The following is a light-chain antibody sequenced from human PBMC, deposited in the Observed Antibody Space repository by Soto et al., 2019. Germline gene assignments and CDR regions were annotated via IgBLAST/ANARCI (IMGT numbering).Light chain of an antibody. CDR2: GAS. CDR3: QQYGSSPT. V-gene: IGKV3-20*01. J-gene: IGKJ4*01. Sequence: EIVLTQSPGTLSLSPGERATLSCRASQSVSSSYLAWYHQKPGQAPRLLIYGASSRATGIPDRFSGSESGTDFALTIGRLEPEDFAVYYCQQYGSSPTFGEGTKVEIK. CDR1: QSVSSSY.